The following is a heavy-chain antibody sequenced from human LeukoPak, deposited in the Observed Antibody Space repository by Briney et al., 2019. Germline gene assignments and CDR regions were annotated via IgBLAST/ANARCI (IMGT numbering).Heavy chain of an antibody. V-gene: IGHV3-74*01. J-gene: IGHJ4*02. CDR1: RSTFSNYW. Sequence: PGGSLRLSCAASRSTFSNYWMHWVRQTPGKGLVWVPHINSYGSITDYADSVKGRFTISRDNAKNTLYLQMNSLRAEDTAVYYCVRGNYFDYWGQGTLVTVSS. CDR3: VRGNYFDY. CDR2: INSYGSIT.